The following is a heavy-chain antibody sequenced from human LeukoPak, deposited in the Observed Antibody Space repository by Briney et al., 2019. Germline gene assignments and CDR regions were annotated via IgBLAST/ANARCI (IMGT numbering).Heavy chain of an antibody. CDR2: IYSSGST. V-gene: IGHV4-61*01. D-gene: IGHD5-12*01. CDR3: ARGRASANFDY. Sequence: SETLSLTCTVSGGSVSSGSYYWSWIRQPPGKGLEWIGYIYSSGSTNYNPSLKSRVTISADTSKNQFSLKLSSVTAADTAVYYCARGRASANFDYWGQGTLVTVSS. J-gene: IGHJ4*02. CDR1: GGSVSSGSYY.